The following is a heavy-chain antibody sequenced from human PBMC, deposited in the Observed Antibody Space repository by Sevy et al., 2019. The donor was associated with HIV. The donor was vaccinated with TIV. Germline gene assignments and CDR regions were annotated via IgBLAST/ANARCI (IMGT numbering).Heavy chain of an antibody. CDR3: ARGPYNSGLRFDF. CDR2: ISFDGGNT. CDR1: GFSLSDYA. Sequence: GGSLRLSCVASGFSLSDYAMHWVRQGPAKGLAWVAVISFDGGNTYYSDAVEGRLTISRDKSKNKVFLQMNSLSPDDTALYYCARGPYNSGLRFDFWGQGTLVTVSS. J-gene: IGHJ4*02. V-gene: IGHV3-30-3*01. D-gene: IGHD5-12*01.